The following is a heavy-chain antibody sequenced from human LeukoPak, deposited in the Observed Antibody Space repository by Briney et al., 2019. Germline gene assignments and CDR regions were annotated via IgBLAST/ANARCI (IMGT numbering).Heavy chain of an antibody. CDR2: ISDSSITM. CDR1: GFTFSSHN. CDR3: ARDGGFCSGGFCYRLFDP. D-gene: IGHD2-15*01. V-gene: IGHV3-48*04. Sequence: GGSLRLSCAASGFTFSSHNMVWVRQPPGKGLEWISYISDSSITMYYADSVKGRFTISRDNAKNSLYLQMNSLGAEDTAVYYCARDGGFCSGGFCYRLFDPWGQGTLSPSPQ. J-gene: IGHJ5*02.